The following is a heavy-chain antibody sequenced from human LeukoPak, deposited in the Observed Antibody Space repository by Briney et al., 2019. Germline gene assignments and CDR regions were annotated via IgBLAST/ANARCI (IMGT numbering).Heavy chain of an antibody. Sequence: GASVKVSCKASGYTFTGYYMHWVRQAPGQGLEWMGIINPSGGSTSYAQKFQGRVTMTRDMSTSTVYMELSSLRSEDTAVYYCARGGDYEGYYYYYMDVWGKGTTVTVSS. D-gene: IGHD4-17*01. CDR1: GYTFTGYY. V-gene: IGHV1-46*01. CDR3: ARGGDYEGYYYYYMDV. J-gene: IGHJ6*03. CDR2: INPSGGST.